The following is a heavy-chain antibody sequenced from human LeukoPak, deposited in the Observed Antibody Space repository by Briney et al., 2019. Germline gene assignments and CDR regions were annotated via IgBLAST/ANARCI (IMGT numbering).Heavy chain of an antibody. V-gene: IGHV3-30*02. CDR1: GFTFSSYV. D-gene: IGHD4-17*01. J-gene: IGHJ4*02. CDR3: AKDPSYYGDMYYFDY. CDR2: IPDHGSNK. Sequence: PGGSLRLSCAASGFTFSSYVMHWVRQAGGRGVEWVAFIPDHGSNKYYADSVGGRLTISRDNSKHTLYLEMNSLRAEDTAVYYCAKDPSYYGDMYYFDYWGQGTLVTVSS.